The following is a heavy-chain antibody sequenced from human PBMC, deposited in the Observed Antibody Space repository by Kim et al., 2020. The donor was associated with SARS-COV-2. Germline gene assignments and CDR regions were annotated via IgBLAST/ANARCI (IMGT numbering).Heavy chain of an antibody. D-gene: IGHD6-13*01. CDR3: AKGGVYTSSWYGFFDY. J-gene: IGHJ5*01. Sequence: GGSLRLSCAVSGFTFDDYSVHWVRQAPGKGLEWVSLISWEGGKTDYADSVKGRFTISRDKSKNSLYLQMNNLRSEDTAVYYCAKGGVYTSSWYGFFDYWG. CDR2: ISWEGGKT. V-gene: IGHV3-43*01. CDR1: GFTFDDYS.